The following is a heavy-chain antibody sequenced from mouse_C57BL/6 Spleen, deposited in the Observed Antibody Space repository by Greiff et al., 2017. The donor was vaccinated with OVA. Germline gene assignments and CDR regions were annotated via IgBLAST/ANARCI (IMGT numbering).Heavy chain of an antibody. CDR1: GFTFSSYA. CDR2: ISDGGSYT. Sequence: EVQRVESGGGLVKPGGSLKLSCAASGFTFSSYAMSWVRQTPEKRLEWVATISDGGSYTYYPDNVKGRFTISRDNAKNNLYLQMSHLKSEDTAMYYCASQGYYYGSSDYAMDYWGQGTSVTVSS. V-gene: IGHV5-4*01. J-gene: IGHJ4*01. D-gene: IGHD1-1*01. CDR3: ASQGYYYGSSDYAMDY.